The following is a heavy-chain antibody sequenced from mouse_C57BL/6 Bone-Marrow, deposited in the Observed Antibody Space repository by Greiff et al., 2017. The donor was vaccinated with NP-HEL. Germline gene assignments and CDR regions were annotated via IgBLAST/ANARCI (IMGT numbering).Heavy chain of an antibody. CDR2: IWSGGST. J-gene: IGHJ3*01. CDR1: GFSLTSYG. CDR3: ARNRNWDGGFAY. V-gene: IGHV2-2*01. D-gene: IGHD4-1*01. Sequence: VKLQESGPGLVQPSQSLSITCTVSGFSLTSYGVHWVRQSPGKGLEWLGVIWSGGSTDYNAAFISRLSISKDNSKSQVFFKMNSLQADDTAIYYCARNRNWDGGFAYWGQGTLVTVSA.